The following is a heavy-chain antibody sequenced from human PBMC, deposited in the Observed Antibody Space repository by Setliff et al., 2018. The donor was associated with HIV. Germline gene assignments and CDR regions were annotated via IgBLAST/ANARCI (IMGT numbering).Heavy chain of an antibody. CDR2: INYGGAP. CDR3: ARDPHYFDTSGYYSYFYFDY. Sequence: SETLSLTCTVSTDSLSSSTNHWGWIRQPPGKGLEWIGNINYGGAPYYNPPLKSRVTISIDTSKSQFSLKPTSVTAADTAVYFCARDPHYFDTSGYYSYFYFDYWGHGTLGTVS. V-gene: IGHV4-39*07. D-gene: IGHD3-22*01. CDR1: TDSLSSSTNH. J-gene: IGHJ4*01.